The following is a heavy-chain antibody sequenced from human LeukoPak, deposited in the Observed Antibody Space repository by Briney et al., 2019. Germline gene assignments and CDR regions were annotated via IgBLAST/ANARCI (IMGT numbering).Heavy chain of an antibody. CDR1: GGSISTYY. CDR2: IYYSGST. V-gene: IGHV4-59*08. Sequence: SETLSLTCTVSGGSISTYYWSWIRQPPGKGLEWIAYIYYSGSTSYNPSLKTRVTISVDMSKNQFSLKLSSVTAADTAVYYCARQSRYGDFDYWVRATLLTVSS. CDR3: ARQSRYGDFDY. J-gene: IGHJ4*02. D-gene: IGHD4-17*01.